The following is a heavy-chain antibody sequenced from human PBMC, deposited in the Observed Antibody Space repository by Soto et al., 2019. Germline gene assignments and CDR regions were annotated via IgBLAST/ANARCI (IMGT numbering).Heavy chain of an antibody. CDR3: ARDCSSTSCYLPDY. J-gene: IGHJ4*02. V-gene: IGHV1-18*01. CDR2: ISAYNGNT. D-gene: IGHD2-2*01. Sequence: ASVKVSCKASGYTFTSYGISWVRQAPGQGLEWMGWISAYNGNTNYAQKLQGRVTMTTDTSTSTAYMELRSLRSDDTAVYYCARDCSSTSCYLPDYWGQGTLVTVSS. CDR1: GYTFTSYG.